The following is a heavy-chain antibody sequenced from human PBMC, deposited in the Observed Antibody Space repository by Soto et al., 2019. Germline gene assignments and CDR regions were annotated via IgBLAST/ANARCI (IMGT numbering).Heavy chain of an antibody. D-gene: IGHD3-10*01. V-gene: IGHV3-23*01. J-gene: IGHJ3*02. Sequence: GSLRLSCSASGFTFSTYAMSWVRQAPGKGLEWVSAISNSGGSTYYADSVQGRFTISRDNYMNTLYLQLNSLRIEDTAIYYCAHPRGFGVFDAYDIWGQGTMVTVS. CDR3: AHPRGFGVFDAYDI. CDR1: GFTFSTYA. CDR2: ISNSGGST.